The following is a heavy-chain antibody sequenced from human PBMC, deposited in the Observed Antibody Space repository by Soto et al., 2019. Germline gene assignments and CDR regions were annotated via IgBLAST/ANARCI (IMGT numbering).Heavy chain of an antibody. Sequence: LSLTWTVSGGSINSSDYYWGWIRQPPGKGLECIGTIYYSGNTYYNPSLKSRVTMSVDSSKNEFSLKLTSVTAADTAVYYCAGCFGELLYGDWFDPWGQGTLVTVSS. CDR1: GGSINSSDYY. V-gene: IGHV4-39*01. J-gene: IGHJ5*02. CDR3: AGCFGELLYGDWFDP. CDR2: IYYSGNT. D-gene: IGHD3-10*01.